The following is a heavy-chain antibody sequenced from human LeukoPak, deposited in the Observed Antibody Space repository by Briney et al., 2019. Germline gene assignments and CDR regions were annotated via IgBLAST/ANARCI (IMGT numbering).Heavy chain of an antibody. Sequence: SVKVSCKASGGTFSSYAISWVRQAPGQGLEWIGGIIPIFGTANYAQKFQGRVTITADESTSTAYMELSSLRSEDTAVYYCARDEIDSSGWYISDYWGQGTLVTVSS. J-gene: IGHJ4*02. CDR1: GGTFSSYA. D-gene: IGHD6-19*01. V-gene: IGHV1-69*13. CDR3: ARDEIDSSGWYISDY. CDR2: IIPIFGTA.